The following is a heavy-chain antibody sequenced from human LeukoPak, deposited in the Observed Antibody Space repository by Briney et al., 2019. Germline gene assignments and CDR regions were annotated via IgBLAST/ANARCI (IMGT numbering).Heavy chain of an antibody. J-gene: IGHJ6*03. D-gene: IGHD1-26*01. CDR1: GFTFSSYE. CDR2: ISYDGSNK. Sequence: GGSLRLSCAASGFTFSSYEMNWVRQAPGKGLEWVAVISYDGSNKYYADSVKGRFTISRDNSKNTLYLQMNSLRAEDTAVYYCARDLQGDYYYMDVWGKGTTVTVSS. CDR3: ARDLQGDYYYMDV. V-gene: IGHV3-30*04.